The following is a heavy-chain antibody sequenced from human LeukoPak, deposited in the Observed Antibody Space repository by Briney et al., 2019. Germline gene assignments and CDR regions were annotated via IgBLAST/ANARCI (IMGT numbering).Heavy chain of an antibody. CDR1: GYTFTGYY. V-gene: IGHV1-2*02. CDR3: ARSPSELLWFGELHFDY. Sequence: ASVKVPCKASGYTFTGYYMHWVRQAPGQGLEWMGWINPNSGGTNYAQKFQGRVTMTRDTSISTAYMELSRLRSDDTAVYYCARSPSELLWFGELHFDYWGQGTLVTVSS. D-gene: IGHD3-10*01. CDR2: INPNSGGT. J-gene: IGHJ4*02.